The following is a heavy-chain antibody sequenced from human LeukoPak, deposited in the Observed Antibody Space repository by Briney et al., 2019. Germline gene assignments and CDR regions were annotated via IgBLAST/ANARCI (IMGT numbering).Heavy chain of an antibody. J-gene: IGHJ4*02. Sequence: GGSLRLSCAASGFTFSSYAMSWVRQAPGKGLEWVSAIGGSSDFTYYAEYVKGRFTISRDNSKKTLYLKMNSLRAEDTAIYYCAKGDRGWGVITKDWGQGTLVTVSS. V-gene: IGHV3-23*01. CDR2: IGGSSDFT. D-gene: IGHD3-10*01. CDR3: AKGDRGWGVITKD. CDR1: GFTFSSYA.